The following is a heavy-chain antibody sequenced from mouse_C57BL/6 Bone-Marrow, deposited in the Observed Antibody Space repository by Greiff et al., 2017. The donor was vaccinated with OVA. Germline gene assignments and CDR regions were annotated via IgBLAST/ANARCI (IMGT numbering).Heavy chain of an antibody. V-gene: IGHV1-80*01. CDR1: GSAFSSYW. Sequence: VQLQESGAELVKPGASVKISCKASGSAFSSYWMNWVMQRPGKGLEWIGQIYHGDGDTNYNGKFKGKATLTADKSSSTAYMQLSSLTSEDSAVYFCAKGAYWGQGTLVTVSA. J-gene: IGHJ3*01. CDR3: AKGAY. CDR2: IYHGDGDT.